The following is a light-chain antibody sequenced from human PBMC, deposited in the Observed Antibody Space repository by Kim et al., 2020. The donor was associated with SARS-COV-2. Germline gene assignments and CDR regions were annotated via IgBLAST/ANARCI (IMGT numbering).Light chain of an antibody. J-gene: IGKJ5*01. Sequence: SVGDRVTIACRASQSISSYVNWYQYKAGKAPKLLIYAASSLQSGVTTRFSGSGSGTDFTLTISSLQPEDFATYSWQQTYSFPQITFGQGTRLEIK. CDR2: AAS. CDR1: QSISSY. V-gene: IGKV1-39*01. CDR3: QQTYSFPQIT.